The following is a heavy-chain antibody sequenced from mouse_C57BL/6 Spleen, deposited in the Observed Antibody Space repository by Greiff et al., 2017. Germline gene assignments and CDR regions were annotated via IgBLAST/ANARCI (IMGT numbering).Heavy chain of an antibody. J-gene: IGHJ4*01. V-gene: IGHV1-18*01. CDR3: ARSYYGSSPYAMDY. Sequence: VQLQQSGPELVKPGASVKIPCKASGYTFTDYNMDWVKQSHGKSLEWIGDINPNNGGTIYNQKFKGKATLTVDKSSSTAYMELRSLTSEDTAVYYCARSYYGSSPYAMDYWGQGTSVTVSS. CDR1: GYTFTDYN. CDR2: INPNNGGT. D-gene: IGHD1-1*01.